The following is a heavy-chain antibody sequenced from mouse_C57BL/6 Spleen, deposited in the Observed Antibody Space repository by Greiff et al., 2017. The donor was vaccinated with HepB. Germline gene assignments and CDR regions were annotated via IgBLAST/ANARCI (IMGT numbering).Heavy chain of an antibody. Sequence: VQLQQPGAELVKPGASVKLSCKASGYTFTSYWMHWVKQRPGQGLEWIGMIHPNSGSTNYNEKFKSKATLTVDKSSSTAYMQLSSLTSEDSAVYYCARYEGVSYAMDYWGQGTSVTVSS. CDR1: GYTFTSYW. CDR3: ARYEGVSYAMDY. CDR2: IHPNSGST. J-gene: IGHJ4*01. V-gene: IGHV1-64*01. D-gene: IGHD2-12*01.